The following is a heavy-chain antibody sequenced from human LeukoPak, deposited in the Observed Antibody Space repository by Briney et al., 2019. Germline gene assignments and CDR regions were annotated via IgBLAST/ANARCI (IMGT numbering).Heavy chain of an antibody. CDR2: ISYSGST. Sequence: PSETLSLTCTVSGGSISGYYWSWIRQPPGKGLEWIGYISYSGSTNYNPSLKSRVTISLDTSKNQFSLKLSSVTAADTAVYYCARDQSSVTIHGGYCDFWGQGTLVTVPS. V-gene: IGHV4-59*01. CDR1: GGSISGYY. J-gene: IGHJ4*02. D-gene: IGHD3-10*01. CDR3: ARDQSSVTIHGGYCDF.